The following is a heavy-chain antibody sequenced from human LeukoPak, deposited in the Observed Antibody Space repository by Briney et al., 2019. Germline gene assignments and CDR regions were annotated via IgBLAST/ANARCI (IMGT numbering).Heavy chain of an antibody. D-gene: IGHD6-13*01. CDR1: GFAFSDYY. J-gene: IGHJ2*01. V-gene: IGHV3-11*01. CDR2: MCGSGGTI. Sequence: GGSLRLSCAASGFAFSDYYMSWIRQAPGKGVAWISYMCGSGGTIYYADSVRGRFTLSMDHAKNSQNLQMNSLSAEDTAVCYCARDPKNSNSWYWYFDLWGRGTLVTVSS. CDR3: ARDPKNSNSWYWYFDL.